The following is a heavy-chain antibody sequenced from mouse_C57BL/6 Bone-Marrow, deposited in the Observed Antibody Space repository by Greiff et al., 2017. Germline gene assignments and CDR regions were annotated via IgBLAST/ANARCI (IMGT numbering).Heavy chain of an antibody. CDR1: GYTFTSYW. D-gene: IGHD2-12*01. CDR3: ALRSWYFDV. Sequence: VQLQQPGAELVMPGASVKLSCKASGYTFTSYWMHWVKQRPGQGLEWIGEIDPSDSYTNYNQKFKGKSTLTVDKSSSTAYMQLSSLTSEDSAVYYCALRSWYFDVWGTGTTVTVSS. CDR2: IDPSDSYT. V-gene: IGHV1-69*01. J-gene: IGHJ1*03.